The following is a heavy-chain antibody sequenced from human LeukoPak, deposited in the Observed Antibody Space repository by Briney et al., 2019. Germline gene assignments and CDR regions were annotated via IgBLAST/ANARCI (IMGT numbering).Heavy chain of an antibody. J-gene: IGHJ5*02. Sequence: SETLSLTCTVSGGSISSYYWNWIRQPPGKGLEWIGYIYYSGSTNYNPSLKSRVTISVDTSKNQFSLKLSSVTAADTAVYYCARHSTYYDFWSGYYTSGITWFDPWGQGTLVTVSS. CDR1: GGSISSYY. CDR2: IYYSGST. CDR3: ARHSTYYDFWSGYYTSGITWFDP. D-gene: IGHD3-3*01. V-gene: IGHV4-59*08.